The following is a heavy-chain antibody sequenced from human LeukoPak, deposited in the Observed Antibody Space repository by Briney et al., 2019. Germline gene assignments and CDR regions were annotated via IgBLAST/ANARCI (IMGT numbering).Heavy chain of an antibody. D-gene: IGHD3-3*01. Sequence: PGGSLRLSCAPSGFTFSSYSMNWVRQAPGKGLEWVSSISSSSSYIYYADSVKGRFTISRDNAKNSLYLQMNSLRAEDTAVYYCATAAGSGYSIFDYWGQGTLVTVSS. CDR2: ISSSSSYI. J-gene: IGHJ4*02. CDR3: ATAAGSGYSIFDY. CDR1: GFTFSSYS. V-gene: IGHV3-21*01.